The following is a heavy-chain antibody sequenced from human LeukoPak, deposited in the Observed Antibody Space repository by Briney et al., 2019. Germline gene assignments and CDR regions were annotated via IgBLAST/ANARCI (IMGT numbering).Heavy chain of an antibody. J-gene: IGHJ5*02. CDR2: ITSSGSTI. D-gene: IGHD6-13*01. Sequence: GGSLRLSCAASGFRFSDYYMTWIRQAPEKGLEWVSHITSSGSTIHYADSEKGRFTISRDNAKNSLYLQMSSLRAEDTAVYYCARIGSSWPNWFDPWGQGTLVTVSS. CDR3: ARIGSSWPNWFDP. CDR1: GFRFSDYY. V-gene: IGHV3-11*01.